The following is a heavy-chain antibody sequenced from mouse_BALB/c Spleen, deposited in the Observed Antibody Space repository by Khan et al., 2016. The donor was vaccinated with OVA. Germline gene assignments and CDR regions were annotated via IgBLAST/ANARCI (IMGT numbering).Heavy chain of an antibody. J-gene: IGHJ2*01. CDR2: INPRSGYT. V-gene: IGHV1-7*01. Sequence: QVQLKQSGAELAKPGASVKMSCKASGYTFSNYWIHWVKQRPGQGLEWIGYINPRSGYTYYNQTFTDKATLTTDKSSSTAYMQLSSLTSEDSAVYYCARDRIDYWGQGTTLTVSS. CDR1: GYTFSNYW. CDR3: ARDRIDY.